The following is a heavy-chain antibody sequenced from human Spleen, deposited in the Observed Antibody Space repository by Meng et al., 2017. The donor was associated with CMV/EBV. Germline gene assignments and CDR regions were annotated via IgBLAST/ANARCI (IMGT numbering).Heavy chain of an antibody. CDR1: GGSISSSNL. J-gene: IGHJ4*02. V-gene: IGHV4-4*02. Sequence: QVQLQASGPGLVKPSGTLSHTCAVSGGSISSSNLWTWVRQVPGKGLEWIGEIYHSGSTNYNPSLKSRVTISVDKFKNQFSLKLGSVTAADTAVYYCARIERRRILKYCGSDCSTTDYWGQGTLVTVSS. D-gene: IGHD2-21*02. CDR2: IYHSGST. CDR3: ARIERRRILKYCGSDCSTTDY.